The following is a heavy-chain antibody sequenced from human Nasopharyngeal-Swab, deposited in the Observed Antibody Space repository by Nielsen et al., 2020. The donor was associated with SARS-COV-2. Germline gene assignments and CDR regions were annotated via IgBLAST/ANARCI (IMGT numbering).Heavy chain of an antibody. CDR1: GYTFTSYG. Sequence: ASVKVSCKASGYTFTSYGISWARQAPGQGLEWMGWISAYNGNTNYAQKLQGRVTMTTDTSTSTAYMELRSLRSDDTAVYYCARDLPLGYCSSTSCYGWVGPYNWFDPWGQGTLVTVSS. V-gene: IGHV1-18*01. CDR3: ARDLPLGYCSSTSCYGWVGPYNWFDP. CDR2: ISAYNGNT. D-gene: IGHD2-2*01. J-gene: IGHJ5*02.